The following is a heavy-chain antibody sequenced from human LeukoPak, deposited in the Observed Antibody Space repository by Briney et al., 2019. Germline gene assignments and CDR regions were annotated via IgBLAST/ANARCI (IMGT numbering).Heavy chain of an antibody. CDR3: AKTIAAYSGSWPLDG. CDR1: GFPFSEHY. D-gene: IGHD1-26*01. J-gene: IGHJ4*02. Sequence: PGGSLRLSCAASGFPFSEHYMSWIRQAPGKGLEWVSYISNSGSTTYYADSVKGRFTISRDNAKNSVYLQMNSLRADDTALYYCAKTIAAYSGSWPLDGWGQGTLVTVSS. CDR2: ISNSGSTT. V-gene: IGHV3-11*01.